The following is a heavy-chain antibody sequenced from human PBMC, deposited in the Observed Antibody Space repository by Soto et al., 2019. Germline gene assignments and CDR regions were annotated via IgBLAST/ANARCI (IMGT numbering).Heavy chain of an antibody. CDR2: ISYDGSNK. CDR3: VRARRGLRFWEWLLWA. V-gene: IGHV3-30-3*01. J-gene: IGHJ5*02. CDR1: GFTFSSYA. D-gene: IGHD3-3*01. Sequence: QVQLVESGGGVVQPGRSLRLSCAASGFTFSSYAMHWVRQAPGKGLEWVAVISYDGSNKYYADSVKGLFTISRDNSMNTLYLQMNSLRAEDTAVYYCVRARRGLRFWEWLLWAWGQGTLVTVSS.